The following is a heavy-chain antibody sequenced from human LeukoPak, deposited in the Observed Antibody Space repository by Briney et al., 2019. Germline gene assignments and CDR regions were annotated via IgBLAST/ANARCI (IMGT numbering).Heavy chain of an antibody. CDR2: IWYDGSNK. CDR1: GFTFSNYG. V-gene: IGHV3-33*01. D-gene: IGHD5-12*01. CDR3: AREMGLNIVATFGY. J-gene: IGHJ4*02. Sequence: GGSLRLSCAASGFTFSNYGMHWVRQAPGKGLEWVALIWYDGSNKYYADSVEGRFIISRDNSKNTLYLQMNSLRAEDTAVYYCAREMGLNIVATFGYWGQGTLVTVSS.